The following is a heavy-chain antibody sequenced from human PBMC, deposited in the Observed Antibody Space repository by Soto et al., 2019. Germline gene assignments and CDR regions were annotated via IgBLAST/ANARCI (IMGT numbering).Heavy chain of an antibody. D-gene: IGHD4-17*01. CDR1: GFTFSSYS. V-gene: IGHV3-48*01. CDR3: ARYDYGSNGGAFDI. J-gene: IGHJ3*02. Sequence: EVQLVESGGGLVQPGGSLRLCCAASGFTFSSYSMNWVRQAPGKGLEWVSYISSSRSTIYFADSVKGRFTISRDNAKNSLYLQMNSLRAGDTVVYYCARYDYGSNGGAFDIWGQGTMVTVSS. CDR2: ISSSRSTI.